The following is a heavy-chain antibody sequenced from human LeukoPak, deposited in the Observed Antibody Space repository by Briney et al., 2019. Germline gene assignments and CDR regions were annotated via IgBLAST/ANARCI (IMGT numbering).Heavy chain of an antibody. V-gene: IGHV4-38-2*02. Sequence: PSETLSLTCTVSTYSISSGYYWSWIRQSPEKGLEWIGYIHDSGSTNYNPSLKSRVTISVDTSKNQFSLKLSSVTAADTAVYYCVRLDAAAGRYLQFYYWGQGTLVTVSS. CDR2: IHDSGST. J-gene: IGHJ4*02. CDR3: VRLDAAAGRYLQFYY. D-gene: IGHD5-24*01. CDR1: TYSISSGYY.